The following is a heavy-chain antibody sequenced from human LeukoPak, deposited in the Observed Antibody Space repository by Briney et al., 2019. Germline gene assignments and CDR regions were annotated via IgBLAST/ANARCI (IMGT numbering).Heavy chain of an antibody. J-gene: IGHJ4*02. CDR1: GYTFTGYY. V-gene: IGHV1-2*02. Sequence: ASVKVSCKASGYTFTGYYMHWVRQAPGQGLEWMGWINPNSGGTKTAQTFQGRVTMTRDTSISTAYMELSRLRSDDTAVYFCARSVVAGSGNFDYWGQGTLVSVSS. D-gene: IGHD6-19*01. CDR3: ARSVVAGSGNFDY. CDR2: INPNSGGT.